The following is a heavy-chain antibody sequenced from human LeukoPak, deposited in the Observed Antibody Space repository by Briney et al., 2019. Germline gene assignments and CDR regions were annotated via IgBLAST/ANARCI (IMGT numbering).Heavy chain of an antibody. CDR1: GGSISSGGYS. CDR3: ARANSGPHYYYGMDV. D-gene: IGHD1-7*01. J-gene: IGHJ6*02. Sequence: SETLSLTCAVSGGSISSGGYSWSWIRQPPGKGLEWIGYIYHSGSTYYNPSLKSRVTISVDRSKNQFSLKLSSVTAADTAVYYCARANSGPHYYYGMDVWGQGTTVTVSS. CDR2: IYHSGST. V-gene: IGHV4-30-2*01.